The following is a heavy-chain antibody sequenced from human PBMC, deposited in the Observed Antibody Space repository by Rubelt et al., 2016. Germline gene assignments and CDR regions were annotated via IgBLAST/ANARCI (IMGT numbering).Heavy chain of an antibody. V-gene: IGHV3-23*01. D-gene: IGHD1-26*01. CDR1: GGSIRSSS. J-gene: IGHJ4*02. Sequence: LLLQESGPGLVKPSETLSLTCSVSGGSIRSSSLFWAWIRQPPGKGLEWVSAISGSGHRTEYADSVKGRFTISRDNSKNTLYVQMSSLRAEDTAVYYCAKGVESENYYHEYWGQGTLVTVSS. CDR3: AKGVESENYYHEY. CDR2: ISGSGHRT.